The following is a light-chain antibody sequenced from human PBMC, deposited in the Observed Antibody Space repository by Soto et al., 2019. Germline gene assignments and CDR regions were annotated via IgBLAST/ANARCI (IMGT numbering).Light chain of an antibody. CDR2: DDS. Sequence: SYELTQPPSVSVAPGQTARITCGGTKIGSESVHWYQQKPGQAPVLVVYDDSDRPSGIPERFSGSNSGNTATLTISRVEAGDEADYYCQLWDSSSDRYVSGTGTKLTVL. V-gene: IGLV3-21*02. CDR3: QLWDSSSDRYV. CDR1: KIGSES. J-gene: IGLJ1*01.